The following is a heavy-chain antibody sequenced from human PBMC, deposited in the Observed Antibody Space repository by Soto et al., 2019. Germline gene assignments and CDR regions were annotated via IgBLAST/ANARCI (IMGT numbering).Heavy chain of an antibody. CDR2: IYYSGST. Sequence: PPGMGMEWIGHIYYSGSTNYKPSLKSRVTISVDTPKNQISLMLSSVTTADSAVYFCAKERLREVGQTADLWVQGTLVTVSP. J-gene: IGHJ5*02. CDR3: AKERLREVGQTADL. V-gene: IGHV4-59*01. D-gene: IGHD2-21*02.